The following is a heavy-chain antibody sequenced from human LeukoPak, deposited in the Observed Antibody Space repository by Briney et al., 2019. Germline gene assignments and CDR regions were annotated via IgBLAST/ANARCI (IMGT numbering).Heavy chain of an antibody. D-gene: IGHD3-22*01. Sequence: SETLSLTCAVSGGSISSGGYSWSWIRQPPGKGLEWIGYIYHSGSTYYNPSLRSRVTISVDRSKNQFSLKLSSVTAADTAVYYCASDTSGYYIFDYWGQGILVTVSS. CDR1: GGSISSGGYS. CDR3: ASDTSGYYIFDY. J-gene: IGHJ4*02. CDR2: IYHSGST. V-gene: IGHV4-30-2*01.